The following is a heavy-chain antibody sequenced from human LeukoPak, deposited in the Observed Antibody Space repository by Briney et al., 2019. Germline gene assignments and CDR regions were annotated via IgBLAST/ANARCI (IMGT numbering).Heavy chain of an antibody. CDR2: ISGSGGST. CDR1: GFTFSSYA. J-gene: IGHJ4*02. V-gene: IGHV3-23*01. CDR3: ARELTQQLVRVFDY. Sequence: GGSLRLSCAASGFTFSSYAMSWVRQAPGKGLVWVSAISGSGGSTYYADSVKGRFTISRDNAKNSLYLQMNSLRAEDTAVYYCARELTQQLVRVFDYWGQGTLVTVSS. D-gene: IGHD6-13*01.